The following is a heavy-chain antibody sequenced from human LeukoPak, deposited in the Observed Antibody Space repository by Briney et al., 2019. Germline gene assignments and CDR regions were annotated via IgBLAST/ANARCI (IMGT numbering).Heavy chain of an antibody. J-gene: IGHJ4*02. D-gene: IGHD6-6*01. CDR1: GGSISSSSYY. CDR3: ARLRGSSDFDY. Sequence: SETLSLTCTASGGSISSSSYYWGWIRQPPGKGLEWIGSIYYSGSTYYNPSLKSRVTISVDTSKNQFSLKLSSVTAADTAVYYCARLRGSSDFDYWGQGTLVTVSS. CDR2: IYYSGST. V-gene: IGHV4-39*01.